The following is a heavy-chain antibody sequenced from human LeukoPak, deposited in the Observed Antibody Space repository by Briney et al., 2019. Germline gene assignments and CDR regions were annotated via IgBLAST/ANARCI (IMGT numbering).Heavy chain of an antibody. CDR3: ARVRGYYIDY. V-gene: IGHV4-34*01. CDR1: GGSFSGYH. J-gene: IGHJ4*02. Sequence: SETLSLTCAVYGGSFSGYHWSWIRQPPGEGLEWIGEISQSGSTNDNPSLKSRVSISLDTSKSQFSLKLKSMTAADTAVYYCARVRGYYIDYWSQGTLVTVSS. D-gene: IGHD2-15*01. CDR2: ISQSGST.